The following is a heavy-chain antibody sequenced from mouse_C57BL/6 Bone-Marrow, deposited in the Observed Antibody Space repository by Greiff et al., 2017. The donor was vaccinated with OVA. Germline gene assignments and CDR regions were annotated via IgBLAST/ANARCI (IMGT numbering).Heavy chain of an antibody. V-gene: IGHV1-9*01. CDR2: ILPGSGSN. CDR3: ASRRLRRRAWFAY. J-gene: IGHJ3*01. Sequence: VQLQQSGAELMKPGASVKLSCKATGYTFTGYWIEWVKQRPGHGLEWIGEILPGSGSNNYHEKFKGKATFNADTSSNTAYMLLRSLTTEDSAIYYCASRRLRRRAWFAYWGQGTLVTVSA. D-gene: IGHD2-2*01. CDR1: GYTFTGYW.